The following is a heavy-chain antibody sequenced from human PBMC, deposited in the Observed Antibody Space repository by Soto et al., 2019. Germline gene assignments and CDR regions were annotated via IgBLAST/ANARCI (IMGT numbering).Heavy chain of an antibody. J-gene: IGHJ4*02. CDR3: ARDSVLPWCGELNY. D-gene: IGHD3-10*01. CDR2: ISGSGGST. Sequence: EVQLLESGGGLVQPGGSLRLSCAASGFTFSSYAMSWVRQAPGKGLEWVSAISGSGGSTYYADSVKGRFTISRDNSKNPLYLQRNSVRAEDTAVYYCARDSVLPWCGELNYWGQGTLVTVSS. CDR1: GFTFSSYA. V-gene: IGHV3-23*01.